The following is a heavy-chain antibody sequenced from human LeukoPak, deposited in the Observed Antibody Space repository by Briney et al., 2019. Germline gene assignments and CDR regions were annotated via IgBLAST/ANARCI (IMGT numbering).Heavy chain of an antibody. Sequence: PGGSLRLSCAASGFTFSSYGMSWVRQAPGKGLEWVSAISGSGGSTYYADSVKGRFTISRDNSKNTLYLQMNSLRAEDTAVYYCAKATLRYFDWTDLDYWGQGTLVTVSS. D-gene: IGHD3-9*01. CDR3: AKATLRYFDWTDLDY. J-gene: IGHJ4*02. V-gene: IGHV3-23*01. CDR1: GFTFSSYG. CDR2: ISGSGGST.